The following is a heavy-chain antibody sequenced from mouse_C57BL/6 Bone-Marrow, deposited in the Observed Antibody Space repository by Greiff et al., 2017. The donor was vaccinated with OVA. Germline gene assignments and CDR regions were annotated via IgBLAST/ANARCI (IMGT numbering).Heavy chain of an antibody. J-gene: IGHJ3*01. CDR3: TRGYYVAY. V-gene: IGHV14-1*01. Sequence: EVQLQQSGAELVRPGASVKLSRTASGFNIKDYYMHWVKQRPEPGLEWIGRIDPEDGDTEYAPKFQGKATMTADASSNTAYLQLSSLTSEDTAVYYCTRGYYVAYWGQGTLVTVSA. D-gene: IGHD2-3*01. CDR2: IDPEDGDT. CDR1: GFNIKDYY.